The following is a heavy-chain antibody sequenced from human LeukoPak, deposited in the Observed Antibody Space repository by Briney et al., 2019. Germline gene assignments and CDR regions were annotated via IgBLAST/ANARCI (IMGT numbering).Heavy chain of an antibody. Sequence: PGGSLRLSCAASGFTFSGSAIHWVRQASGRGLEWVGRIFTKPNTYATAYAASVKGRFTISRDDSENTAYLQMNSLKTEDTALYYCTRLEETQQQSVLRGFDVWGQGTMVTVSS. CDR2: IFTKPNTYAT. CDR1: GFTFSGSA. V-gene: IGHV3-73*01. J-gene: IGHJ3*01. CDR3: TRLEETQQQSVLRGFDV. D-gene: IGHD6-13*01.